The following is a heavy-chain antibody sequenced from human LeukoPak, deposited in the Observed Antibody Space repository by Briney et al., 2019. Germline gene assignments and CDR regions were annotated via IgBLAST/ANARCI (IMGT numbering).Heavy chain of an antibody. J-gene: IGHJ4*02. CDR1: GFTFSSYA. CDR3: AKDQGLRYFDWLYDY. D-gene: IGHD3-9*01. V-gene: IGHV3-23*01. CDR2: ISGSGGST. Sequence: PGGSLRLSCAASGFTFSSYAMSWVRQAPGKGLEWVSAISGSGGSTYYADSVKGRFTISGDNSKNTLYLQMNSLRAEDTAVYYCAKDQGLRYFDWLYDYWGQGTLVTVSS.